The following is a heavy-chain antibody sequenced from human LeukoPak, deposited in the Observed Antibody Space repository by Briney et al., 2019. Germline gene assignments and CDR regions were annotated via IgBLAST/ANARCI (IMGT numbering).Heavy chain of an antibody. CDR3: ARLYDSSGYYFAAHFDY. J-gene: IGHJ4*02. D-gene: IGHD3-22*01. CDR1: GGSISSNRYY. V-gene: IGHV4-39*01. Sequence: SETLSLTCTVSGGSISSNRYYWGWIRQPPGKGLEWIGSIYYSGSTYYNPSLKSRVTISVDTSKNQFSLKLNSVTAADTAVYYCARLYDSSGYYFAAHFDYWGQGTLVTVSS. CDR2: IYYSGST.